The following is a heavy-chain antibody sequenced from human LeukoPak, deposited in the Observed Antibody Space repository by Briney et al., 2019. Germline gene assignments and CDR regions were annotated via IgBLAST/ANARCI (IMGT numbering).Heavy chain of an antibody. J-gene: IGHJ2*01. CDR2: ISSSGNTI. Sequence: GGSLRLSCAASGFTFSSYEMNWVRQAPGTGLEWVSYISSSGNTIYYADSVKGRFTVSRDNAKNSLYLQVDSLRAEDTAVYYCARVGGGSSYWYFDLWGRGTLVTVSS. V-gene: IGHV3-48*03. CDR1: GFTFSSYE. CDR3: ARVGGGSSYWYFDL. D-gene: IGHD3-16*01.